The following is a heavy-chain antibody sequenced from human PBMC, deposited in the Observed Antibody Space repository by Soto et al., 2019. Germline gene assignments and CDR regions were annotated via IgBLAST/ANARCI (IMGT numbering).Heavy chain of an antibody. V-gene: IGHV5-51*01. CDR1: GYTFTYYW. CDR2: TYPFDSDT. J-gene: IGHJ4*01. D-gene: IGHD1-26*01. CDR3: GRHYGGATTGIDY. Sequence: PGESLTISCEGSGYTFTYYWIGWLRQMPWKGLEWMGVTYPFDSDTRYSPSFQGRVTISAVQYTNPAYLELSRLQASDTAIYYGGRHYGGATTGIDYWAQGTLVTVSS.